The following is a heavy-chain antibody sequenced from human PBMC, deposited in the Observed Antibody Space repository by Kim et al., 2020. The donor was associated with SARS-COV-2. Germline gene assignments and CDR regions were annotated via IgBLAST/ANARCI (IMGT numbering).Heavy chain of an antibody. J-gene: IGHJ6*02. Sequence: ASVKVSCKASGYTFTSYAMHWVRQAPGQRLEWMGWINAGNGNTKYSQKFQGRVTITRDTSASTAYMELSSLRSEDTAVYYCARDGLRRGTHAVYGMDVWGQGTTVTVSS. CDR3: ARDGLRRGTHAVYGMDV. CDR1: GYTFTSYA. V-gene: IGHV1-3*01. CDR2: INAGNGNT.